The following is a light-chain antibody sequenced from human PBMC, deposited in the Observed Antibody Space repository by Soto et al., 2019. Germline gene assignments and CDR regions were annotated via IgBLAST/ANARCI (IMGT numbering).Light chain of an antibody. CDR3: MQGTHWPRT. CDR1: QSLVFTDGNTY. V-gene: IGKV2-30*01. J-gene: IGKJ1*01. Sequence: DIVITQSPLSLPVTLWDPASISCTCSQSLVFTDGNTYLNWFQQRPGQPPRRLIYKVSHRDSGVPDRFSGSGSGTDFTLKISRVEADDVGIYYCMQGTHWPRTFGQGTKVDIK. CDR2: KVS.